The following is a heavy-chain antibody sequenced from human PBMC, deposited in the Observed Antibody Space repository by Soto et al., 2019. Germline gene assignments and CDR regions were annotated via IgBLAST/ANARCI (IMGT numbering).Heavy chain of an antibody. Sequence: EVQLVESGGGLVQPGGSLRLSCTASGFTFTDYWIHWVRQTPGTGLVWVSRIKGDGSRTNYAASVNGRFAISRDNAKNTGYLQRSSLRAEDTADYYCARGVLGSYLLDQWGQGTLVTVSA. J-gene: IGHJ4*02. V-gene: IGHV3-74*01. CDR3: ARGVLGSYLLDQ. CDR1: GFTFTDYW. D-gene: IGHD3-16*02. CDR2: IKGDGSRT.